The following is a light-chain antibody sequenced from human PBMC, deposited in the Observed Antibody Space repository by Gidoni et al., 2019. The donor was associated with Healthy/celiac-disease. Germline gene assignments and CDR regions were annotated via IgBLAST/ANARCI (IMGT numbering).Light chain of an antibody. CDR1: QSVSSSY. CDR2: GAS. V-gene: IGKV3-20*01. J-gene: IGKJ4*01. CDR3: QQHGSSALT. Sequence: EIVLTQSPGTLSLSPGERAPLSCRASQSVSSSYLAWYQQKPGQAPRLIIYGASSRATGIPDRFSGSGSGTDFTLTIRRLEPEDFAVYYCQQHGSSALTFGGGTKVEIK.